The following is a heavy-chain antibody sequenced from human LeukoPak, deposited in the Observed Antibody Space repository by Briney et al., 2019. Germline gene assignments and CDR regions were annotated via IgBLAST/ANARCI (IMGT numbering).Heavy chain of an antibody. Sequence: ASGTVSCKTSGYTFSAYYIHWMRQAPGQGFEWMGWINPINGGIRVAQKFQGRVTMTRDTSMNTVYVELSGLLTDDTAVYFCARGPSGASFDYWGQGTLVTVSS. CDR2: INPINGGI. D-gene: IGHD5-12*01. CDR3: ARGPSGASFDY. V-gene: IGHV1-2*02. J-gene: IGHJ4*02. CDR1: GYTFSAYY.